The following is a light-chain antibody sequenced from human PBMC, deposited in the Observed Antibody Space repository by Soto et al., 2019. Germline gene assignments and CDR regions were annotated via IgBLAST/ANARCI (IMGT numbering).Light chain of an antibody. CDR1: QGISSY. V-gene: IGKV1-8*01. CDR2: AAS. Sequence: AIRMTQSPSSFSASTGDRVTITCRASQGISSYLAWYQQKPGKAPKLLIYAASTLQSGVPSRFSGSESGTDFTLTISRLQSEDYATYDCQQYYSYPCPLGPGTKVDIK. CDR3: QQYYSYPCP. J-gene: IGKJ3*01.